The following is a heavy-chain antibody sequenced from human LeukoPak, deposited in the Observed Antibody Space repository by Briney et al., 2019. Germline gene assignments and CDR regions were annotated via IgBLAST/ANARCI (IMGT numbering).Heavy chain of an antibody. D-gene: IGHD3-10*01. J-gene: IGHJ3*02. CDR3: AREASVRGAELGAFDI. Sequence: ASVKVSCKASGGTFSSYAISWVRQAPGQGLEWMGGIIPIFGTANYAQKFQGRVTITADESTSTAYMELSSLRSEDTAVYYCAREASVRGAELGAFDIWGQGTMVTVSS. CDR1: GGTFSSYA. V-gene: IGHV1-69*13. CDR2: IIPIFGTA.